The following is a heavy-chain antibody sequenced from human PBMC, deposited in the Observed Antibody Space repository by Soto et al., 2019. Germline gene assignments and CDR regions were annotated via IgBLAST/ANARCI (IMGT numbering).Heavy chain of an antibody. CDR3: ARGRGGYVRRDAFDI. J-gene: IGHJ3*02. V-gene: IGHV4-34*01. D-gene: IGHD5-18*01. CDR1: GGSFSGYY. CDR2: INHSGST. Sequence: SETLSLTCAVYGGSFSGYYWSWIRQPPGKGLEWIGEINHSGSTNYNLSLKSRVTISVDTSKNQFSLKLSSVTAADTAVYYCARGRGGYVRRDAFDIWGQGTMVTVSS.